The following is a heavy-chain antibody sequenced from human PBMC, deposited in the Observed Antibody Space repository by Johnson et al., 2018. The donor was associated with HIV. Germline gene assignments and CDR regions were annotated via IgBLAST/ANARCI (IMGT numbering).Heavy chain of an antibody. V-gene: IGHV3-20*04. CDR2: IKWSGGST. CDR1: GFTFDDYG. J-gene: IGHJ3*02. Sequence: VQLVESGGGVVQPGGSLRLSCAASGFTFDDYGMSWVRQAPGKGLEWVSGIKWSGGSTGYADAMKGRFTISRDNARNSLYLQMNILRAEDTALYFCARGKGAAVGLDAFDIWGQGIRVTVSS. CDR3: ARGKGAAVGLDAFDI. D-gene: IGHD6-13*01.